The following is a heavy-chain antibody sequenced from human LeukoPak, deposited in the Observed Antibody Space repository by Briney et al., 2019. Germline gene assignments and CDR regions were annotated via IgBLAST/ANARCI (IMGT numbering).Heavy chain of an antibody. J-gene: IGHJ4*02. V-gene: IGHV3-7*01. D-gene: IGHD1-26*01. Sequence: PGGSLRLSCAASGFTFTNSWMAWVRQAPGKGLEWVANIKQDGSTKHYADSLKGRFTISGDNPKNSLYLQMNSLRADDTAVYYCARDTDGSLDYWGQGILVTVAS. CDR2: IKQDGSTK. CDR3: ARDTDGSLDY. CDR1: GFTFTNSW.